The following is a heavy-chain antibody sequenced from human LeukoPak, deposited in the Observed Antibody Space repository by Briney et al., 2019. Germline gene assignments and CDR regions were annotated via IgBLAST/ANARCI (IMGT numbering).Heavy chain of an antibody. Sequence: PSETLSLTCTVSGGSISVYYWSWIRQPPGEGLEWIGYIYYSGSTNYNPSLKSRVTISVDTSKNQFSLKLSSVTAADTAVYYCARHSKYYYDSSGSYVGYFQHWGQGTLVTVSS. CDR3: ARHSKYYYDSSGSYVGYFQH. CDR1: GGSISVYY. J-gene: IGHJ1*01. CDR2: IYYSGST. V-gene: IGHV4-59*08. D-gene: IGHD3-22*01.